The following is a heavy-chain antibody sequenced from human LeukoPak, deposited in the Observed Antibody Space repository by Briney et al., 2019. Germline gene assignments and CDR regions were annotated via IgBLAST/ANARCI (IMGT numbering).Heavy chain of an antibody. J-gene: IGHJ6*03. Sequence: ASVKVSCKASGYTFTGYYMHWVRQAPRQGLEWMGWINPNSGGTNYAQKFQGRVTMTRDTSISTAYMELSRLRSDDTAVYYCARAVTTMVRGVLDYYYYYMDVWGKGTTVTISS. CDR3: ARAVTTMVRGVLDYYYYYMDV. CDR2: INPNSGGT. CDR1: GYTFTGYY. D-gene: IGHD3-10*01. V-gene: IGHV1-2*02.